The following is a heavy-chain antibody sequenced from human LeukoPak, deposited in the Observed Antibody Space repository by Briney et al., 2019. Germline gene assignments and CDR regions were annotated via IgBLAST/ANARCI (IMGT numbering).Heavy chain of an antibody. V-gene: IGHV4-34*01. Sequence: SETLSLTCAVYGGSFSGYYWSWIRQPPGKGLEWIGEINHSGSTNYNPSPKSRVTISVDTSKNQFSLKLSSVTAADTAVYYCARGHAATYYYGSGSYYRPYNWFDPWGQGTLVTVSS. CDR3: ARGHAATYYYGSGSYYRPYNWFDP. CDR2: INHSGST. D-gene: IGHD3-10*01. J-gene: IGHJ5*02. CDR1: GGSFSGYY.